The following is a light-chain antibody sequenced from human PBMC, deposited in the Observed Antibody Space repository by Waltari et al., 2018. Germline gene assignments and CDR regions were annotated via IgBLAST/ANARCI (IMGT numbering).Light chain of an antibody. CDR3: QKYVKLPAT. Sequence: EIVLTQSPGTLSLSPGERATLSCRASQSVSKYLAWYQQKPGQAPRLLIYDASTRATGIPDRFSGSGSGTYFSLTISSLEREDVAMYYCQKYVKLPATFGQGTKVEIK. V-gene: IGKV3-20*01. CDR2: DAS. J-gene: IGKJ1*01. CDR1: QSVSKY.